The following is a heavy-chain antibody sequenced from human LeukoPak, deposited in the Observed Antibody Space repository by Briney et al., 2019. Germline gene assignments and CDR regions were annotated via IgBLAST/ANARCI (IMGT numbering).Heavy chain of an antibody. CDR2: ISAYNGNT. J-gene: IGHJ4*02. D-gene: IGHD3-22*01. Sequence: ASVKVSCKASGYTFTSFGISWVRQAPGQGLEWMGWISAYNGNTIYAQMLQGRVTMTTDTSTSTAYMELRSLRSDDTAVYYCARDLSSSYYYVFDYWGQGTLVTVSS. CDR3: ARDLSSSYYYVFDY. CDR1: GYTFTSFG. V-gene: IGHV1-18*01.